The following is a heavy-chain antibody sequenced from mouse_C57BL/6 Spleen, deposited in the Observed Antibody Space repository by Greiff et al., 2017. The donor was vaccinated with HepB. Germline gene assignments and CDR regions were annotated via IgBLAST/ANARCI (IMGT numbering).Heavy chain of an antibody. CDR2: INYDGSST. J-gene: IGHJ2*01. CDR1: GFTFSDYY. Sequence: EVKLMESEGGLVQPGSSMKLSCTASGFTFSDYYMAWVRQVPEKGLEWVANINYDGSSTYYLDSLKSRFIISRDNAKNILYLQMSSLKSEDTATYYCAREEGRYFDYWGQGTTLTVSS. V-gene: IGHV5-16*01. CDR3: AREEGRYFDY.